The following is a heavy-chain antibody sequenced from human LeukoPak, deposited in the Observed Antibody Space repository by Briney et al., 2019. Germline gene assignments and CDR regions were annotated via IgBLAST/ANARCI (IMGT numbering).Heavy chain of an antibody. J-gene: IGHJ4*02. CDR1: GYTFTGYY. CDR2: VNPNTGGT. Sequence: ASVKVSCKTSGYTFTGYYMHWVRQAPGQGLEWMGWVNPNTGGTNYAQKFQGRVTMTRDTSISTAYMELRSLRSDDTAVFYCARDSTGGYPDYWGQRTLVTVSA. D-gene: IGHD7-27*01. V-gene: IGHV1-2*02. CDR3: ARDSTGGYPDY.